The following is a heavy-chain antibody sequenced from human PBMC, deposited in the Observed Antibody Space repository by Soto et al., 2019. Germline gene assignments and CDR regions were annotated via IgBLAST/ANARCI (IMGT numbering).Heavy chain of an antibody. CDR2: IYYSGST. Sequence: SETLSLTCTVSGGSISSSSYYWGWIRQPPGKGLEWIGSIYYSGSTYYNPSLKSRVTISVDTSKNQFSLKLSSVTAADTAVYYCARQEGDYDFWSGNGGWFDPWGQGTLVTVS. CDR3: ARQEGDYDFWSGNGGWFDP. V-gene: IGHV4-39*01. J-gene: IGHJ5*02. CDR1: GGSISSSSYY. D-gene: IGHD3-3*01.